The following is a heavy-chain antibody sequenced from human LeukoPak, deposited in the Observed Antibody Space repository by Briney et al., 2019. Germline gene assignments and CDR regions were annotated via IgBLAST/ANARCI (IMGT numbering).Heavy chain of an antibody. CDR2: VDGGGGGT. CDR3: ARGAGYNYPYYFDY. V-gene: IGHV3-23*01. Sequence: GGSLRLSCAASGFTLSSYAMTWVRQAPGRGLEWVSSVDGGGGGTYYADSVKGRFTISRDNSKNTLYLQMNSLRAEDTAVYYCARGAGYNYPYYFDYWGQGTLVTVSS. CDR1: GFTLSSYA. J-gene: IGHJ4*02. D-gene: IGHD5-24*01.